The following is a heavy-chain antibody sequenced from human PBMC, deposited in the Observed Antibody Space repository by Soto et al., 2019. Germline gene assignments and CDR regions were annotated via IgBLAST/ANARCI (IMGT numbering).Heavy chain of an antibody. CDR2: INGGSGKT. CDR1: GFTFTLYS. J-gene: IGHJ3*02. Sequence: QFPLVQSGAEVKKPGASVKVSCRASGFTFTLYSMHWVRQAPGQRLEWMGWINGGSGKTKYSKKFQGRVTIARDTSASTAYMEVSSLRSEDTAVYYCARYSGNYQDAFDIWGQGTMVTVSS. D-gene: IGHD1-26*01. CDR3: ARYSGNYQDAFDI. V-gene: IGHV1-3*01.